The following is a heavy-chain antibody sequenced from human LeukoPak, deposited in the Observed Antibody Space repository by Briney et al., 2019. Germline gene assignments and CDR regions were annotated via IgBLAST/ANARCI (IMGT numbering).Heavy chain of an antibody. J-gene: IGHJ5*02. CDR2: ISGSGGST. V-gene: IGHV3-23*01. CDR1: GFTFTSYA. CDR3: ARDPEEEGCSSTSCQSVWFDP. Sequence: PGGSLRLSCAASGFTFTSYAMSWVRQAPGKGLEWVSAISGSGGSTYYADSVKGRFTISSDNSKNTLYLQMNSLRAEDTAVYYCARDPEEEGCSSTSCQSVWFDPWGQGTLVTVSS. D-gene: IGHD2-2*01.